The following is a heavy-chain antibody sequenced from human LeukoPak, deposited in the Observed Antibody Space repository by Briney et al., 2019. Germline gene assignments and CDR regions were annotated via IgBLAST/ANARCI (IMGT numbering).Heavy chain of an antibody. Sequence: GGSLRLSCAASGFTFSSYAMSWVRQAPGKGLEWVSAISGSGGSTYYADSVKGRFTISRDNSKNTLYPQMNSLRAEDTAVYYCANLGQTDYSYFDYWGQGTLVTVSS. V-gene: IGHV3-23*01. D-gene: IGHD4-11*01. J-gene: IGHJ4*02. CDR3: ANLGQTDYSYFDY. CDR1: GFTFSSYA. CDR2: ISGSGGST.